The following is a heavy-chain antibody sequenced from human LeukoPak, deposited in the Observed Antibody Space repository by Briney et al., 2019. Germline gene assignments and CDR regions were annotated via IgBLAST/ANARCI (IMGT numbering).Heavy chain of an antibody. Sequence: PGGSLRLSCAASGFTVSSTYMSWVRQAPGKGLEWVSVIYSGGSTYYADSVKGRFAISRDTSKNTLYLQMNSLRAEDTAVYYCARHSGPGSYNWFDPWGQGTLVTVSS. V-gene: IGHV3-53*01. J-gene: IGHJ5*02. D-gene: IGHD3-10*01. CDR1: GFTVSSTY. CDR2: IYSGGST. CDR3: ARHSGPGSYNWFDP.